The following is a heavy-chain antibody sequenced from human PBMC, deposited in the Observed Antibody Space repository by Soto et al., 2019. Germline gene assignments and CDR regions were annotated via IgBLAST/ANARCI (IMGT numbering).Heavy chain of an antibody. D-gene: IGHD3-10*01. V-gene: IGHV1-69*13. CDR1: GGTFSSCA. CDR3: AREGVGPPGWLLWHP. Sequence: SVEVSCKASGGTFSSCASSWVRQAPGQGLEWMGGIIPIFGTANYAQKFQGRVTITADESTSTAYMELSSLRSEDTAVYYCAREGVGPPGWLLWHPWGQETLVTVSS. J-gene: IGHJ5*02. CDR2: IIPIFGTA.